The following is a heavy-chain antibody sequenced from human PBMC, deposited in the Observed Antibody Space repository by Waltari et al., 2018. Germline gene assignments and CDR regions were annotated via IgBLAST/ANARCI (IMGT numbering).Heavy chain of an antibody. CDR3: VRSYTASPMDV. J-gene: IGHJ6*02. Sequence: EVQVVASGGDLVQPGGSLRLSCAGSGFTLRDHYIDWGRQAPGKGLEWLGLTRNKENSYSTVYAASVKGRFTISRDDSKNLAYLQMNSLGIDDTAIYYCVRSYTASPMDVWGQGTTVTVSS. V-gene: IGHV3-72*01. CDR2: TRNKENSYST. D-gene: IGHD2-2*02. CDR1: GFTLRDHY.